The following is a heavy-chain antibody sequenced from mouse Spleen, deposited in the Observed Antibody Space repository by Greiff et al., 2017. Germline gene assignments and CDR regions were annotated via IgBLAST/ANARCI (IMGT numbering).Heavy chain of an antibody. V-gene: IGHV5-17*02. D-gene: IGHD2-1*01. CDR3: ARWDGNYVNWYFDV. CDR2: ISSGSSTI. CDR1: GFTFSSFG. J-gene: IGHJ1*01. Sequence: EVKLVESGGGLVQPGGSRKLSCAASGFTFSSFGMHWVRQAPEKGLEWVAYISSGSSTIYYADTVKGRFTISRDNPKNTLFLQMTSLRSEDTAMYYCARWDGNYVNWYFDVWGAGTTVTVSS.